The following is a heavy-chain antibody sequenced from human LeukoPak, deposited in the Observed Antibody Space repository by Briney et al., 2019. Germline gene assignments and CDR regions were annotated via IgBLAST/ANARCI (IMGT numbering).Heavy chain of an antibody. CDR1: GFTFSTYW. D-gene: IGHD6-19*01. CDR3: ARVPRASSPMRYCFDY. Sequence: GGSLRLSCAASGFTFSTYWMHWIRQAPGKGLVWVSRIDYDGSGTTYADSVKGRFTISRDSSKSTVYLQVNSLTAEDTAVYYCARVPRASSPMRYCFDYWGQGILVTVSS. J-gene: IGHJ4*02. V-gene: IGHV3-74*01. CDR2: IDYDGSGT.